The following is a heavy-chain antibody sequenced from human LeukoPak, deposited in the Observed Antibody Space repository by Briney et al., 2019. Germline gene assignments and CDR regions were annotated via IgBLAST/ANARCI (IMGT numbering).Heavy chain of an antibody. J-gene: IGHJ5*02. CDR2: ISSSSSYI. CDR1: GFTFSSYS. D-gene: IGHD2-8*02. Sequence: AGGSLRLSCAASGFTFSSYSMNWVRQAPGKGLEWVSSISSSSSYIYYADSVKGRFTISRDNAKNSLYLQMNSLRAEDTAVYYCARQPSDITGWFDPWGQGTLVTVSS. CDR3: ARQPSDITGWFDP. V-gene: IGHV3-21*01.